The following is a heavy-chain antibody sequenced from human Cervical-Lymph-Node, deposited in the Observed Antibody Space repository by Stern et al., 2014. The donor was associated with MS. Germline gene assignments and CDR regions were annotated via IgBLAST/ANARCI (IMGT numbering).Heavy chain of an antibody. CDR3: ARDSQGYSNYYYYYGMDV. CDR1: AGSISRYY. J-gene: IGHJ6*02. V-gene: IGHV4-59*01. D-gene: IGHD4-11*01. CDR2: IYYSGST. Sequence: QLKLQESGPGLVNPSETLSLTCTVPAGSISRYYWSWIRKPPGKVLERIRYIYYSGSTNYNPSLKSRVTISVDTSKNQFSLKLCSVTAADTAVYYCARDSQGYSNYYYYYGMDVWGQGTTVTVSS.